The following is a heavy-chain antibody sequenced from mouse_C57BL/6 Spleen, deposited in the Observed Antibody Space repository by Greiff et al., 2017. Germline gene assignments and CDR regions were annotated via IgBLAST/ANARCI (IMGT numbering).Heavy chain of an antibody. V-gene: IGHV5-4*01. J-gene: IGHJ2*01. CDR2: ISDGGSYT. CDR3: ARDGATVVGTFDY. CDR1: GFTFSSYA. D-gene: IGHD1-1*01. Sequence: EVNVVESGGGLVKPGGSLKLSCAASGFTFSSYAMSWVRQTPEKRLEWVATISDGGSYTYYPDNVKGRFTISRDNAKNNLYLQMSHLKSEDTAMYYCARDGATVVGTFDYWGQGTTLTVSS.